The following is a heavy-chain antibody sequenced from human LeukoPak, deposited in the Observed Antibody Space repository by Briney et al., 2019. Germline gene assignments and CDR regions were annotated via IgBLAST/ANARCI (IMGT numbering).Heavy chain of an antibody. J-gene: IGHJ4*02. CDR2: IHYSGTT. CDR1: GGSISSGNYY. V-gene: IGHV4-39*02. CDR3: ARGPTYQPIDS. D-gene: IGHD2-2*01. Sequence: KDSETLSLTCTVSGGSISSGNYYWGWIRQPPGKGLDWIASIHYSGTTYYNPSLKSRVTISVDTSKNHSSLKLSSVTAADTAVYYCARGPTYQPIDSWGQGTLVTVSS.